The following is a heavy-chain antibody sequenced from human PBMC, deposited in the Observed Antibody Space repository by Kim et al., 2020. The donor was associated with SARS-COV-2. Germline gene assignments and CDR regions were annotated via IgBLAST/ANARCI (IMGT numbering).Heavy chain of an antibody. Sequence: GGSLRLSCAASGFTFSSCGMHWVRQAPGKGLEWVAVTSYYGSNKNYADSVKGRFTISRDNSKNTLYLQMNSLRAEDTAVYYCAKDRTGGPARSGWSYYYYGMDVWGQGTTVTVSS. CDR2: TSYYGSNK. J-gene: IGHJ6*02. V-gene: IGHV3-30*18. D-gene: IGHD6-19*01. CDR1: GFTFSSCG. CDR3: AKDRTGGPARSGWSYYYYGMDV.